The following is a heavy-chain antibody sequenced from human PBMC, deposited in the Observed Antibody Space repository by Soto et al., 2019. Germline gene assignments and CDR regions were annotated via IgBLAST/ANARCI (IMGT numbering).Heavy chain of an antibody. CDR1: GFTFSSYW. D-gene: IGHD3-9*01. CDR3: ARDSPSHYDILIQYYYGMDV. Sequence: GGSLRLSCAASGFTFSSYWMSWVRQAPGKGLEWVANIKQDGSEKYYVDSVKGRFTISRDNAKNSLYLQMNSLRAEDTAVYYCARDSPSHYDILIQYYYGMDVWGQGTTVTVSS. J-gene: IGHJ6*02. V-gene: IGHV3-7*05. CDR2: IKQDGSEK.